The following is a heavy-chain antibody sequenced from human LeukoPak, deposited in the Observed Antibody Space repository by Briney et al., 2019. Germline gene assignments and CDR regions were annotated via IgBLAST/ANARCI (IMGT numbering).Heavy chain of an antibody. J-gene: IGHJ4*02. Sequence: GASVKVSCKASGYTFTSYYMHWVRQAPGQGLEWMGIINPSGGSTSYAQKFQGRVTMTRDTSTSTVYMELSSLRSEDAAVYYCARESSDQYVSSWGQGTLVTVSS. CDR2: INPSGGST. D-gene: IGHD2-21*02. CDR1: GYTFTSYY. CDR3: ARESSDQYVSS. V-gene: IGHV1-46*01.